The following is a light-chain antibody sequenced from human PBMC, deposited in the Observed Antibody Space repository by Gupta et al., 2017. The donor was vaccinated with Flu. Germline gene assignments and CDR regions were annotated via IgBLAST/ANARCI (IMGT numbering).Light chain of an antibody. CDR3: CSYAGSGLYV. J-gene: IGLJ1*01. V-gene: IGLV2-23*01. Sequence: SALTQPASVSGLPRQSITISCPGTSRDVGSSNLVSWSQQHPGKAPKPMSYEGSKRPSGVSNRFSGSQSGNTASLTISGLQAEDEADYYCCSYAGSGLYVFGTGTKVTVL. CDR1: SRDVGSSNL. CDR2: EGS.